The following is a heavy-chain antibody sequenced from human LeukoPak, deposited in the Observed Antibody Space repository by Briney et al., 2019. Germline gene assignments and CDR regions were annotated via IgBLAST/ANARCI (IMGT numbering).Heavy chain of an antibody. V-gene: IGHV3-21*04. CDR1: GFTFSSYS. CDR3: ARGYDILTGFDY. CDR2: ISSSSSYI. Sequence: PGGSLRLSCAASGFTFSSYSMNWVRQAPGKGLEWVSSISSSSSYIYYADSVKGRFTISRDNAKNSLYLQMNSLRAEDTAVYYCARGYDILTGFDYWGQGTLVTVSS. D-gene: IGHD3-9*01. J-gene: IGHJ4*02.